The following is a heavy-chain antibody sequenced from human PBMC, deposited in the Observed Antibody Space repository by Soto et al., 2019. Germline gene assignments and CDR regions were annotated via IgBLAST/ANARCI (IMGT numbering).Heavy chain of an antibody. Sequence: QLQLQESGPGLVKPSETLSLTCTVSGGSFNTTSYYWSWIRQPPGTGLEWVGSIYYDGTTFYNPSLRSRVTISGDTSKNQFSLHLTSVTAEDTAVYYCESFWSGSYYYHGLDVW. V-gene: IGHV4-39*01. CDR3: ESFWSGSYYYHGLDV. CDR2: IYYDGTT. D-gene: IGHD3-3*01. CDR1: GGSFNTTSYY. J-gene: IGHJ6*01.